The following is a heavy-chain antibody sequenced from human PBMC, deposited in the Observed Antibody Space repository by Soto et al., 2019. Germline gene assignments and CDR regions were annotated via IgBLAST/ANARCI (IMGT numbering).Heavy chain of an antibody. CDR1: GGTFSSYA. J-gene: IGHJ6*02. V-gene: IGHV1-69*13. CDR2: IIPIFGTA. CDR3: ARGYAMRDGNYYYYGMDV. Sequence: ASVNFSCKASGGTFSSYAISWVRQAPGQGLEWMGGIIPIFGTANYAQKFQGRVTITADESTSTAYMELSSLRSEDTAVYYCARGYAMRDGNYYYYGMDVWGQGTTVTVSS. D-gene: IGHD2-2*01.